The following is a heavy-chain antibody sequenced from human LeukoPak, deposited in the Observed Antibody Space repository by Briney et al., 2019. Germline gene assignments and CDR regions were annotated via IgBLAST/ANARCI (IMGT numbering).Heavy chain of an antibody. V-gene: IGHV4-4*07. CDR3: AGAFSGSYLPFDY. Sequence: PSETLSLTCTVSGGSISSYYWSWIRQPAGKGLEWIGRIYTSGSTNYNPSLKSRVTIAVDTCKNQFSQKLSSLTAADTAVYYCAGAFSGSYLPFDYWGQGTLVTVSS. CDR1: GGSISSYY. D-gene: IGHD1-26*01. J-gene: IGHJ4*02. CDR2: IYTSGST.